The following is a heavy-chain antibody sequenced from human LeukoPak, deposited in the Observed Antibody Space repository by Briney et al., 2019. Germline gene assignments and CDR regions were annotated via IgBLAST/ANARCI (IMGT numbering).Heavy chain of an antibody. Sequence: ASVKVSCKASGGTFSSYAISWVRQAPGQGLEWMGWINPNSGGTNYAQKFQGRVTMTRDTSISTAYMELSRLRSDDTAVYYCARDHSGGGDYYFDYWGQGTLVTVSS. CDR1: GGTFSSYA. D-gene: IGHD2-15*01. CDR3: ARDHSGGGDYYFDY. CDR2: INPNSGGT. J-gene: IGHJ4*02. V-gene: IGHV1-2*02.